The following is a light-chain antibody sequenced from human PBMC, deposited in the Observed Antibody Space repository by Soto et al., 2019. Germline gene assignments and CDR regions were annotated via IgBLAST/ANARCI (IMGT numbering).Light chain of an antibody. CDR1: QSVSSSY. Sequence: EIVLTQSPGTLSLSPEERATLSCRASQSVSSSYLAWYQQKPGQAPRLLIYGASSRATGIPDRFSGSGSGTDFTLTISRLEPEDFAVYDCQQYGTSPWTFGQGTKVEIK. V-gene: IGKV3-20*01. CDR2: GAS. CDR3: QQYGTSPWT. J-gene: IGKJ1*01.